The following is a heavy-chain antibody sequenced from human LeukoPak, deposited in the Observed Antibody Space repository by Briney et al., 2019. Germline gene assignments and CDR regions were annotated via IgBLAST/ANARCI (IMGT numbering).Heavy chain of an antibody. J-gene: IGHJ6*02. V-gene: IGHV1-69*08. CDR1: GGTFSSYT. Sequence: WASVKVSCKASGGTFSSYTISWVRQAPGQGLEWMGRIIPILGTANYAQKFQGRVTITADKSTSTAYMELSSLRYEDTAVFYCARGHQPPYYGMDVWGQGTTVTVSS. CDR2: IIPILGTA. CDR3: ARGHQPPYYGMDV.